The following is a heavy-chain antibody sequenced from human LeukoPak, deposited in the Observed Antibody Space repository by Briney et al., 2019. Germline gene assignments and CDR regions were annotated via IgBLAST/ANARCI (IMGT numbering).Heavy chain of an antibody. CDR2: IYTSGST. CDR3: ARGPTTVTRAFDY. D-gene: IGHD4-17*01. V-gene: IGHV4-4*07. Sequence: SETLSLTCTVSGGSISIYYWSWIRQPAGKGLEWIGHIYTSGSTNYNPSLKSRVTMSIDTSKNQFSLTLSSVTAADTAVYYCARGPTTVTRAFDYWGQGSLVTVSS. J-gene: IGHJ4*02. CDR1: GGSISIYY.